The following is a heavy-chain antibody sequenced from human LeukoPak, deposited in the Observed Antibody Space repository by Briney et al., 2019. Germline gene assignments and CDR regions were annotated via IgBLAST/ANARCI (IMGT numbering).Heavy chain of an antibody. Sequence: SETLSLTCAVSFVSINSGSYYWGWIRQPPGKGLEWIGSIYHSGSTYYNPSLKSRVTISVDTSKNQFSLQLNSVTAADTAIYYCARPYKNWGFVNWGQGTLVTVSS. D-gene: IGHD7-27*01. V-gene: IGHV4-39*01. CDR3: ARPYKNWGFVN. CDR2: IYHSGST. J-gene: IGHJ4*02. CDR1: FVSINSGSYY.